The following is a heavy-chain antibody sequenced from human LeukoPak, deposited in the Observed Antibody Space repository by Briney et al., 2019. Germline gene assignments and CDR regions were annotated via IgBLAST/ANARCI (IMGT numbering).Heavy chain of an antibody. Sequence: PGGSLRLSCAASGFIFSSYAMNWVRQAPGKGLEWVSYISSSSSTIYYADSVKGRFTISRDNAKNSLYLQMNSLRAEDTAVYYCARVMEELFPAVGPPAVAFDIWGQGTMVTVSS. V-gene: IGHV3-48*01. CDR2: ISSSSSTI. J-gene: IGHJ3*02. CDR1: GFIFSSYA. CDR3: ARVMEELFPAVGPPAVAFDI. D-gene: IGHD2-8*01.